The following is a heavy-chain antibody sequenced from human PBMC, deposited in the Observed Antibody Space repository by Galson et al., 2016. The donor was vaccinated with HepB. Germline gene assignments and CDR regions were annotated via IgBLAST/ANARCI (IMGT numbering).Heavy chain of an antibody. V-gene: IGHV6-1*01. CDR3: ARGNSGYSVFRFDW. Sequence: CAISGDSVSSNSAAWNWIRQSPSRGLEWLGRTYYRSKWYYDYAVSVESRISINPDTSKSQFSLQLNSVTPEDTAVYYCARGNSGYSVFRFDWWGHGTLVTVSS. J-gene: IGHJ4*01. CDR2: TYYRSKWYY. D-gene: IGHD2-21*01. CDR1: GDSVSSNSAA.